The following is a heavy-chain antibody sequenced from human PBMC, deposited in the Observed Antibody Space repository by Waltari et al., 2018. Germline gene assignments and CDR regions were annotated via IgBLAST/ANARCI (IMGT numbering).Heavy chain of an antibody. J-gene: IGHJ6*03. CDR3: ARPWTGYYYYMDV. V-gene: IGHV3-48*04. D-gene: IGHD2-8*02. Sequence: EVQLVESGGGLVQPGGSLRLSCAASGFTFSSYSMNWVRQAPGKGLEWVSYISSSSSTIYYADSVKGRFTISRDNAKNSLYLQMNSLRAEDTAVYYCARPWTGYYYYMDVWGKGTTVTVSS. CDR2: ISSSSSTI. CDR1: GFTFSSYS.